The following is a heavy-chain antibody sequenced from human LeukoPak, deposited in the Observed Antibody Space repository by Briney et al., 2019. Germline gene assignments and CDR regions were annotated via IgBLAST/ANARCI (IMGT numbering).Heavy chain of an antibody. CDR2: IYPGDSGP. D-gene: IGHD1-26*01. CDR3: GMSGDRVPLQDDVFDV. Sequence: GESLKISCKVSGYSFTSYCVGWVRQMPGKGLEWMGIIYPGDSGPTYSPSFQGQVTISVDKSINTAYLQWSSLQASDTSMYYCGMSGDRVPLQDDVFDVWGQGTMVTVST. V-gene: IGHV5-51*01. J-gene: IGHJ3*01. CDR1: GYSFTSYC.